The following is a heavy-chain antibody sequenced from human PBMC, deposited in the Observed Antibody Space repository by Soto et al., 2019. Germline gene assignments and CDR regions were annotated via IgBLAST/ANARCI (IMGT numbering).Heavy chain of an antibody. CDR3: ARRPYDSSGYYYAWFDP. D-gene: IGHD3-22*01. J-gene: IGHJ5*02. CDR2: IDRSDSYT. Sequence: GESLKISCKGSGYSFTSYWSSWVRQMPGKGLEWMGRIDRSDSYTNYSPSFQGHVTISADKSISTAYLQWSSLKASDTAMYYCARRPYDSSGYYYAWFDPWGQGTLVTVSS. V-gene: IGHV5-10-1*01. CDR1: GYSFTSYW.